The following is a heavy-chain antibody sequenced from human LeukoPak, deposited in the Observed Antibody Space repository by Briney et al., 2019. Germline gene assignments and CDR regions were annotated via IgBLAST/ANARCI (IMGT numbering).Heavy chain of an antibody. J-gene: IGHJ4*02. Sequence: PSETMSLTCTVSGGSISSYYWSWIRQPPGKGLEWIGEINHSGSTNYNPSLKSRVTISVDTSKNQFSLNLTSVTAADTAVYYCAREGGGFDYWGQGTLVTVSS. CDR2: INHSGST. CDR1: GGSISSYY. V-gene: IGHV4-34*01. D-gene: IGHD3-16*01. CDR3: AREGGGFDY.